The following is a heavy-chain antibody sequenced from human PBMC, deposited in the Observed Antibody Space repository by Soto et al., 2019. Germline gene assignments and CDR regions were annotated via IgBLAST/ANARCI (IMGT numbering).Heavy chain of an antibody. CDR2: IRGSGRT. D-gene: IGHD1-1*01. CDR1: GFTFSSFA. V-gene: IGHV3-23*01. J-gene: IGHJ4*02. Sequence: GGSLRLSCEASGFTFSSFAMSWVRQAPGKGLDWVSSIRGSGRTYYADSVKGRFTISRDNSKNTLSLQMNSLRAEDTAFYYCAKVQMTWGLIDPFDYWGQGTLVTVSS. CDR3: AKVQMTWGLIDPFDY.